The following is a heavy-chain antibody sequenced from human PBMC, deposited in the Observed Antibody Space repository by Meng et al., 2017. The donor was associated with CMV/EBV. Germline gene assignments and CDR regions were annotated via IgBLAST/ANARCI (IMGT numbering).Heavy chain of an antibody. D-gene: IGHD6-13*01. V-gene: IGHV3-48*03. Sequence: GGSLRLSCAASGFTFSSYEMNWVRQAPGKGLEWVSYISSSGSTIYYADSVKGRFTISRDNAKNSLYLQMNSLRAEDTAVYYCARGGLGIGSSWPTYGGVLYYYYGMDVWGQGTTVTVSS. CDR1: GFTFSSYE. CDR2: ISSSGSTI. CDR3: ARGGLGIGSSWPTYGGVLYYYYGMDV. J-gene: IGHJ6*02.